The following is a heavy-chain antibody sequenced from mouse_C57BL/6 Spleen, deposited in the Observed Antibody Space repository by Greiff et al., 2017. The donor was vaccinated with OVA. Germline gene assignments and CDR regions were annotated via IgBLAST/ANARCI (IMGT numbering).Heavy chain of an antibody. Sequence: EVQLQQSGPELVKPGASVKISCKASGYTFTDYYMNWVKQSHGKSLEWIGDINPNNGGTSYNQKFKGKATLTVDKSSSTAYMELRSLTSEDSAVYYCARHHWYFDVWGTGTTVTVSS. CDR1: GYTFTDYY. V-gene: IGHV1-26*01. J-gene: IGHJ1*03. CDR3: ARHHWYFDV. CDR2: INPNNGGT.